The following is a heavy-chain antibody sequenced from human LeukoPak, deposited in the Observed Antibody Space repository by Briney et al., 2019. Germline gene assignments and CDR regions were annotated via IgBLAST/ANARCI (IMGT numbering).Heavy chain of an antibody. D-gene: IGHD2-15*01. J-gene: IGHJ6*02. V-gene: IGHV3-23*01. CDR3: AKGKGYCSGGSCQYYYGMDV. Sequence: PGGSLRLSCAASGFTFSSYAMSWVRQAPGKGLEWVSAISGSGGSTYYADSVKGRFTISRDNSKDTLYLQMNSLRAEDTAVYYCAKGKGYCSGGSCQYYYGMDVWGQGTTVTVSS. CDR2: ISGSGGST. CDR1: GFTFSSYA.